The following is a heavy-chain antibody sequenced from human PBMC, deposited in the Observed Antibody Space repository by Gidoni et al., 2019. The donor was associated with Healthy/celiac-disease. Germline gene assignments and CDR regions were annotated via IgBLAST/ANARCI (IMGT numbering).Heavy chain of an antibody. CDR1: GFAFRSYT. Sequence: EVQLVESGGGLVKPGGSLRLSCPASGFAFRSYTMNWVRQAPGKGLEWVSSISSSSSYIYYADSVKGRFTISRDNAKNSLYLQMNSLRAEDTAVYYCARDLDGLRLGEPDYWGQGTLVTVSS. CDR3: ARDLDGLRLGEPDY. CDR2: ISSSSSYI. V-gene: IGHV3-21*01. D-gene: IGHD3-16*01. J-gene: IGHJ4*02.